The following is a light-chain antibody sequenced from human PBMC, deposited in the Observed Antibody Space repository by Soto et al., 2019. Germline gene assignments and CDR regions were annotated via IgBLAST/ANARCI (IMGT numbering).Light chain of an antibody. CDR1: SSDVGRYNY. V-gene: IGLV2-14*01. J-gene: IGLJ1*01. Sequence: QSALTQPASVSGSPGQSIAISCTGTSSDVGRYNYVSWYQQHPGKAPKLRIYEVSNRPSGVSNRFSGSKSGNTASLTISGLQAEDEADYYCSAYTTSSTTLYVFGTGTKVTVL. CDR3: SAYTTSSTTLYV. CDR2: EVS.